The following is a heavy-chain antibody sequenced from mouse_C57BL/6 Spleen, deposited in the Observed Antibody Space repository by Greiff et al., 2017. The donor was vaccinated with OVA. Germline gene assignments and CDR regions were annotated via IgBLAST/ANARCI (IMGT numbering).Heavy chain of an antibody. CDR1: GYTFTSYW. J-gene: IGHJ1*03. V-gene: IGHV1-5*01. D-gene: IGHD1-1*01. Sequence: VHVKQSGTVLARPGASVKMSCKTSGYTFTSYWMHWVKQRPGQGLEWIGAIYPGNSDTSYNQKFKGKAKLTAVTSASTAYMELSSLTNEDSAVYYCTRYPYYYGSSYDWYFDVWGTGTTVTVSS. CDR3: TRYPYYYGSSYDWYFDV. CDR2: IYPGNSDT.